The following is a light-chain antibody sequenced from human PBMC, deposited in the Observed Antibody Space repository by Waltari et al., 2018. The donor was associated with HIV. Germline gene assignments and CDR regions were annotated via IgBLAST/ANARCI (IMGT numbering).Light chain of an antibody. CDR2: RAY. Sequence: VLTQSPLFLPVAPGEPASISCRANETVFYNGKDFLDWYRHKPGQSPQLLIYRAYNRAAGVADKFSASGSGTEFTLRISRVQADDVGSYYCMQCLHYPYTFGRVSKVEI. V-gene: IGKV2-28*01. J-gene: IGKJ2*01. CDR3: MQCLHYPYT. CDR1: ETVFYNGKDF.